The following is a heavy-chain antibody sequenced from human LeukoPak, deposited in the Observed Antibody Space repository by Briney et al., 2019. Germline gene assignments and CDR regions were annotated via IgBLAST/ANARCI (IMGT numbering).Heavy chain of an antibody. Sequence: PSETLSLTCTVSGGSISSYYWSWIRQPPGKGLEWIGYIYYSGSTNYNPSLKSRVTISVDTSKNQFSLKLSSVTAADTAVYYCARQKKYSSGWYDAFDIWGQGQWSPSLQ. CDR1: GGSISSYY. J-gene: IGHJ3*02. CDR2: IYYSGST. CDR3: ARQKKYSSGWYDAFDI. D-gene: IGHD6-19*01. V-gene: IGHV4-59*01.